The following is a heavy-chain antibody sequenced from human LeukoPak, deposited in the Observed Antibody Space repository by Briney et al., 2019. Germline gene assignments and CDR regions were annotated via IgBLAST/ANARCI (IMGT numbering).Heavy chain of an antibody. D-gene: IGHD6-19*01. Sequence: GGSLRLSCAASGFTFSSYGMHWVRQAPGKGLEWVAFIRYDGSNKYYADSVKGRFTISRDNSKNTLYLQMNSLRAEDTAVYYCARGGPLAVTGFDYWGQGTLVTVSS. V-gene: IGHV3-30*02. CDR3: ARGGPLAVTGFDY. CDR2: IRYDGSNK. CDR1: GFTFSSYG. J-gene: IGHJ4*02.